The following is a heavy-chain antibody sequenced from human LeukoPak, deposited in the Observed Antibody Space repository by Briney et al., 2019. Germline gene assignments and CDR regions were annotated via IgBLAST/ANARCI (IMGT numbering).Heavy chain of an antibody. D-gene: IGHD3-10*01. Sequence: GGSLRLSCAVSGITLSNYGMSWVRQAPGKGLEWVAGVSDSGGSTNYADSVKGRFTTSRDNAKNTLYLQMNSLRAEDTAVYFCAKRGVVIRAVIIVGFHKEAYYFDYWGQGALVTVSS. CDR1: GITLSNYG. CDR3: AKRGVVIRAVIIVGFHKEAYYFDY. CDR2: VSDSGGST. J-gene: IGHJ4*02. V-gene: IGHV3-23*01.